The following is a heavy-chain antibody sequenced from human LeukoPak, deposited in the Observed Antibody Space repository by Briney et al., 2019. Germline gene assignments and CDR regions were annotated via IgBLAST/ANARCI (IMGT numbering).Heavy chain of an antibody. V-gene: IGHV3-30*03. CDR2: ISYDGRNK. CDR1: GFTFSTYG. CDR3: ARGPPFDY. J-gene: IGHJ4*02. Sequence: RSLRLSCAASGFTFSTYGLHWVRQAPGKGLEWVALISYDGRNKYYADSVKGRFTISRDNAKNSLYLQMNNLRVDDTAVYYCARGPPFDYWGQGTLVTVSS.